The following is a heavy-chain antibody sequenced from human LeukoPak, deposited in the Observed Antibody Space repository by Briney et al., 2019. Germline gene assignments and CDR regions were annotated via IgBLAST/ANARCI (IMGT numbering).Heavy chain of an antibody. D-gene: IGHD3-10*01. Sequence: GGSLRLSCAAAGFTVSSNYMSWVRQAPGKGLEWVSIISTDGTTYSADSVKGRFTMSRDNSKNTLYLQMNGLRVEDTAVYYCARDGASGSSNNYYYGMDVWGQGTTVTVSS. J-gene: IGHJ6*02. CDR3: ARDGASGSSNNYYYGMDV. V-gene: IGHV3-66*01. CDR2: ISTDGTT. CDR1: GFTVSSNY.